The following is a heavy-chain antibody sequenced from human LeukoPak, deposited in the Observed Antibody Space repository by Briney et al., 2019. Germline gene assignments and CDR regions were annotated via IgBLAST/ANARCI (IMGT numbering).Heavy chain of an antibody. D-gene: IGHD1-26*01. V-gene: IGHV1-69*05. CDR2: IIPIFGTA. J-gene: IGHJ6*02. CDR3: ARTVVGTRGHYYGMDV. CDR1: GGTFSSYA. Sequence: GASVKVSCKASGGTFSSYAISWVRQAPGQGLEWMGGIIPIFGTANYAQKFQGRVTITTDESTSTAYMELSSLRSEDTAVYYCARTVVGTRGHYYGMDVWGQGTTVTVSS.